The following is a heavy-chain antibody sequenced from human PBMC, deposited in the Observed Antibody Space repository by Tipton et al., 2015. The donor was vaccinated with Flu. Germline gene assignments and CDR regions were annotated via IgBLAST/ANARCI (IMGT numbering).Heavy chain of an antibody. D-gene: IGHD6-13*01. J-gene: IGHJ4*02. CDR1: GGSFSGYY. Sequence: TLSLTCAVYGGSFSGYYWSWIRQPPGKGLEWIGEINHSGSTNYNPSLKSRVTISVDTSKNQFSLKLSSVTAADTAVYYCARVGSAAAGTNWGQGTLVTGSS. CDR2: INHSGST. V-gene: IGHV4-34*01. CDR3: ARVGSAAAGTN.